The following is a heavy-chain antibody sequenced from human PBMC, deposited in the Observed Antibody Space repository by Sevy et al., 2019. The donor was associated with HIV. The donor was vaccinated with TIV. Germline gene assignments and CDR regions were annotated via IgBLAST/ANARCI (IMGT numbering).Heavy chain of an antibody. D-gene: IGHD2-2*01. CDR1: GFTFSDYY. CDR3: ARDGGCSSTSCLLYFDS. V-gene: IGHV3-21*06. Sequence: GGSLRLSCAASGFTFSDYYMNWVRQAPGKGLEWVSSISGRSSYIHYADSVRGRFTISRDNAKNSLYLQMNGLRADDTAVYFCARDGGCSSTSCLLYFDSWGQGALVTVSS. CDR2: ISGRSSYI. J-gene: IGHJ4*02.